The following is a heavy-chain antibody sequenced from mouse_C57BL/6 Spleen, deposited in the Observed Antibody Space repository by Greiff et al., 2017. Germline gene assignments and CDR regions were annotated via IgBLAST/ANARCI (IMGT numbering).Heavy chain of an antibody. Sequence: QVQLKQSGAELVKPGASVKISCKASGYAFSSYWMNWVQQRPGKGLEWIGQFYPGDGDTNYNGKFKGKATLTADKSSRTASMQLSSLTSEDSAVYFCARSDYGRGFDYWGQGTTRTVSS. CDR3: ARSDYGRGFDY. V-gene: IGHV1-80*01. CDR2: FYPGDGDT. J-gene: IGHJ2*01. D-gene: IGHD1-1*01. CDR1: GYAFSSYW.